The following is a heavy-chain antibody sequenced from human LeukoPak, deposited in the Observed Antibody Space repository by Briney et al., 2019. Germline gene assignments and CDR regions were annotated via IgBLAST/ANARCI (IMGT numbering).Heavy chain of an antibody. V-gene: IGHV6-1*01. CDR2: TYYMSTWYN. Sequence: SQTLSLTCAISGDSVSSNSVTWNWIRQSPSRGLEWLGRTYYMSTWYNDYAVSVRGRITVNPDTSKNQFSLHLNSVTPEDTAVYYCARRLTQYDCFDPWGQGILVTVSS. J-gene: IGHJ5*02. D-gene: IGHD2-2*01. CDR3: ARRLTQYDCFDP. CDR1: GDSVSSNSVT.